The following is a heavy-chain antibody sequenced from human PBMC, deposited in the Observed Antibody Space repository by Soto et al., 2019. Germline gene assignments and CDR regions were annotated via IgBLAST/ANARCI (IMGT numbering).Heavy chain of an antibody. V-gene: IGHV3-30-3*01. CDR3: AREDMIVVGHFDY. J-gene: IGHJ4*02. Sequence: LRLSCAASGFTFSSYAMHWVRQAPGKGLEWVAVISYDGSNKYYADSVKGRFTISRDNSKNTLYLQMNSLRAEDTAVYYCAREDMIVVGHFDYWGQGTLVTVSS. CDR2: ISYDGSNK. D-gene: IGHD3-22*01. CDR1: GFTFSSYA.